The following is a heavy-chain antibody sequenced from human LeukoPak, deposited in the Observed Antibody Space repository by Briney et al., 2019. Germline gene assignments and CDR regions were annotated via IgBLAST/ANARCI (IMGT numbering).Heavy chain of an antibody. D-gene: IGHD2-21*02. Sequence: GGSLRLSCAPSGFTFSAYWMGWVRQAPGKGLEWLANINQGGSEKYYVDSVKGRFTISRDNAKNSLFLQMNSLRAEDTAVYYCARDVGDLWGQGTLVTVSS. V-gene: IGHV3-7*01. CDR3: ARDVGDL. J-gene: IGHJ4*02. CDR1: GFTFSAYW. CDR2: INQGGSEK.